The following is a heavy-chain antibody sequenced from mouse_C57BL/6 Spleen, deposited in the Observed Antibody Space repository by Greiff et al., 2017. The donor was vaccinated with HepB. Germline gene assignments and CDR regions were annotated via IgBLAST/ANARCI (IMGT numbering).Heavy chain of an antibody. Sequence: VQLQQPGAELVMPGASVKLSCKASGYTFTSYWMHWVKQRPGQGLEWIGEIDPSDSYTNYNQKFKGKSTLTVDKSSSTAYMQLSSLTSEDSAVYYCARSDFDVWGIGTTVTVSS. CDR3: ARSDFDV. V-gene: IGHV1-69*01. CDR2: IDPSDSYT. CDR1: GYTFTSYW. J-gene: IGHJ1*03.